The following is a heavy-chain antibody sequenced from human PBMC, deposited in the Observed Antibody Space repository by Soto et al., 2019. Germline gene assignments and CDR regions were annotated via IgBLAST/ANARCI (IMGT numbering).Heavy chain of an antibody. CDR1: GASIHNVGYF. Sequence: QVQLQESGPGLVRPSQTLSLTCSVSGASIHNVGYFWSWIRQSPEKGLEWIGHIHNSGSPYNNPSLRSRVTISADTSSLTAADTAIYYCARGSTTEKVDSWGHGILVTVSS. CDR3: ARGSTTEKVDS. V-gene: IGHV4-30-4*01. CDR2: IHNSGSP. J-gene: IGHJ5*01.